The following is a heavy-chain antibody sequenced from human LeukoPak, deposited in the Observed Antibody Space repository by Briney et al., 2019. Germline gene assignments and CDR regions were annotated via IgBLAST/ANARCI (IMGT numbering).Heavy chain of an antibody. D-gene: IGHD5-18*01. CDR2: IYYSGST. Sequence: SQTLSLTCTVSAGSINSHYWSSIRQPPGKRLEWIVYIYYSGSTNYNPSLKSRLTISVDTSKNQFSLKLTSVTAADTAVYYCARGRKYTSGYRVTELGSGYSDYWGQGTLVTVSS. CDR3: ARGRKYTSGYRVTELGSGYSDY. V-gene: IGHV4-59*11. J-gene: IGHJ4*02. CDR1: AGSINSHY.